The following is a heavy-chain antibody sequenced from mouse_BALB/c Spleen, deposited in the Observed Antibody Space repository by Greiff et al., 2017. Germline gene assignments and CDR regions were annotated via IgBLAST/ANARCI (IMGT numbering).Heavy chain of an antibody. V-gene: IGHV5-9-4*01. D-gene: IGHD2-14*01. J-gene: IGHJ3*01. CDR3: ARDRVRAWFAY. CDR2: ISSGGSYT. Sequence: EVKLVESGGGLVKPGGSLKLSCAASGFTFSSYAMSWVRQSPEKRLEWVAEISSGGSYTYYPDTVTGRFTISRDNAKNTLYLEMSSLRSEDTAMYYCARDRVRAWFAYWGQGTLVTVSA. CDR1: GFTFSSYA.